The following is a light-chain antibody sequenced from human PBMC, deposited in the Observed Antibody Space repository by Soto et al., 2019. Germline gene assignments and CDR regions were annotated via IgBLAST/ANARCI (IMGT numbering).Light chain of an antibody. J-gene: IGKJ2*01. V-gene: IGKV3-11*01. CDR2: DAS. CDR3: QQRSNWPS. Sequence: EIVLTQSPATLSLSPGEGATLSCRASQSVSSYLAWYQQKPGQAPRLLIYDASNRATAIPARFSGSGSGTDFTLTISSLEPADFAVYYCQQRSNWPSFGQGTKLEIK. CDR1: QSVSSY.